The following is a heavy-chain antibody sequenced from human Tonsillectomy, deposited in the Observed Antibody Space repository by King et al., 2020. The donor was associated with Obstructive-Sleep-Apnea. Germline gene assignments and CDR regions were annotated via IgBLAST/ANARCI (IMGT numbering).Heavy chain of an antibody. J-gene: IGHJ4*02. V-gene: IGHV3-7*03. CDR3: ARHTWHHFEY. D-gene: IGHD5-12*01. Sequence: VQLVESGGGLVQPGGSLRLSCTASEFTFTDYWMTLVRQAPGKGLEWVANIKQNVIEKIYVDSVKGRFTISRDNSKNSLYLQMNSLRAEDTAVYYCARHTWHHFEYWGQGALVTVSS. CDR1: EFTFTDYW. CDR2: IKQNVIEK.